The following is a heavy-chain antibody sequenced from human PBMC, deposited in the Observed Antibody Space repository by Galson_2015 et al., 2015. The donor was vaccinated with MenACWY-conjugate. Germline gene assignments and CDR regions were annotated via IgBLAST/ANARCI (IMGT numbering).Heavy chain of an antibody. D-gene: IGHD5-24*01. J-gene: IGHJ3*02. CDR1: GFRFRSYT. V-gene: IGHV3-30*01. CDR3: VRAEGWLRSAFDI. Sequence: SLRLSCAASGFRFRSYTLYWVRQAPGKGLEWVAVVSYDGSSKYYADSEKGRFTISRDNSKNTVSLQMNSLRPEDTAVYYCVRAEGWLRSAFDIWGQGTMVTVSS. CDR2: VSYDGSSK.